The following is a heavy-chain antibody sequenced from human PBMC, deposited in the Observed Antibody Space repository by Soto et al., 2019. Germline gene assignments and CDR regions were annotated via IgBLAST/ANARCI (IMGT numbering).Heavy chain of an antibody. V-gene: IGHV3-74*01. D-gene: IGHD6-6*01. Sequence: EVQLVESGGGLVQPGGSLRLSCAASGFTFSSYWMHWVRQAPGKGLVWVSRINSDGSSTSYADSVKGRFTISRDNAKNTLYLQMNSLRAEDTAVYYCARDLTKLGSSSGMSRDYYYYYGMDVWGQGTTVTVSS. J-gene: IGHJ6*02. CDR3: ARDLTKLGSSSGMSRDYYYYYGMDV. CDR2: INSDGSST. CDR1: GFTFSSYW.